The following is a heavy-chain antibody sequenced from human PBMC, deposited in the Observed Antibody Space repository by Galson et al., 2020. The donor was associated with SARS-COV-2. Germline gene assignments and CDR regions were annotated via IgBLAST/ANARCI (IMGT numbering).Heavy chain of an antibody. CDR1: GGSITTKSYY. D-gene: IGHD4-17*01. V-gene: IGHV4-39*01. J-gene: IGHJ4*02. CDR3: ARRGETVAWVY. Sequence: SETLSLTCTVSGGSITTKSYYWVWIRPPPGRGREWIVCIHYRANYYSSPSLNGRLTMSVDTSKNQFDLTLNSVTAADTAVYYCARRGETVAWVYWGQGTLVTVSS. CDR2: IHYRANY.